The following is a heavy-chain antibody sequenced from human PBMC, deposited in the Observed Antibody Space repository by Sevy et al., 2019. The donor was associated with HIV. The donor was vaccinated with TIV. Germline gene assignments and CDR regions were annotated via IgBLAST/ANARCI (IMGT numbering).Heavy chain of an antibody. CDR1: GYSFTSYE. Sequence: ASVKVSCKASGYSFTSYEMEWVRQAPGQGLEWMGIINPSGGSTGYAQSFQGRVILTRDTSTKTVYMELNSLRSEDTAVYYCARLRSCGGDCYYFDYWGQGTLVTVSS. CDR3: ARLRSCGGDCYYFDY. D-gene: IGHD2-21*02. CDR2: INPSGGST. V-gene: IGHV1-46*01. J-gene: IGHJ4*02.